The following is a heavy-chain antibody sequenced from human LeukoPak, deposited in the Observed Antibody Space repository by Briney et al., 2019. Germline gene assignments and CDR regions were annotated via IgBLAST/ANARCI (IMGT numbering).Heavy chain of an antibody. CDR2: ISGNDGST. J-gene: IGHJ4*02. D-gene: IGHD6-13*01. Sequence: GGSLRLSCVASGFTFSSYAMSWVRQAPGKGLEWVSAISGNDGSTYYADSVRGRFTISRDNSKNTLYLQMNSLRAEDTAVYYCAKSVYSYSSSWYGNWGQGTLVTVSS. CDR1: GFTFSSYA. V-gene: IGHV3-23*01. CDR3: AKSVYSYSSSWYGN.